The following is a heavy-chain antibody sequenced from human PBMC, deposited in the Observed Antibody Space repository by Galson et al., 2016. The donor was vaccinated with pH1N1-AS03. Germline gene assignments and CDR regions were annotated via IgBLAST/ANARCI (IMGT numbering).Heavy chain of an antibody. CDR1: GGSISSYY. CDR3: ARTGSRGNDPFYYYNYGMDV. CDR2: IYYSGST. J-gene: IGHJ6*02. V-gene: IGHV4-59*01. D-gene: IGHD1-1*01. Sequence: ETLSLTCTVSGGSISSYYWSWIRQPPGKGLEWIGYIYYSGSTNYNPSLKSRVTISVDTSKNQFSLKLSSVTAADTAVYYCARTGSRGNDPFYYYNYGMDVWGQGTTVTVSS.